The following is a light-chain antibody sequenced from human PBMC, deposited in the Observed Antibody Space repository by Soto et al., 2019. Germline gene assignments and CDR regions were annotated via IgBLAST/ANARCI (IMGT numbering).Light chain of an antibody. CDR2: DVS. J-gene: IGLJ1*01. Sequence: QSALTQPASVSGSPGQSITISCTGTSSDVGGYNYVSWYQQYPGKAPKLMIYDVSNRPSGVSNRFSGSKSGNTASLTISGLQAEDEADYYCSSYTSSSPYVFGTGTKVIVL. V-gene: IGLV2-14*01. CDR1: SSDVGGYNY. CDR3: SSYTSSSPYV.